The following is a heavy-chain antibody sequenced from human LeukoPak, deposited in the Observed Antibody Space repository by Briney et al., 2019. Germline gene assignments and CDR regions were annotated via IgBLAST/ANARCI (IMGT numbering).Heavy chain of an antibody. CDR2: IKPDGSDK. V-gene: IGHV3-7*01. D-gene: IGHD5-24*01. CDR1: GFSFRSHW. J-gene: IGHJ3*02. Sequence: GGSLRLSCVGSGFSFRSHWVNWVRQSPGKGLEWVANIKPDGSDKYYVDSARGRFTVSRANAKNSAFLQMNSLRAEDTAIYYCATISAQTFDIWGQGTLVSVSS. CDR3: ATISAQTFDI.